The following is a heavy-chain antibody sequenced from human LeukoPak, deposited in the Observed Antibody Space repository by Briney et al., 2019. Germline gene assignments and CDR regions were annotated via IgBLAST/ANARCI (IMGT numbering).Heavy chain of an antibody. J-gene: IGHJ6*02. D-gene: IGHD3-3*01. Sequence: HSGGSLRLSCAASGFTFSSYSVNWVRQAPGKGLEWVSYISSSSSTIYYADSVKGRFTISRDNAKNSLYLQMNSLRAEDTAVYYCARVDFWSGYYYYYGMDVWGQGTTVTVSS. CDR1: GFTFSSYS. CDR3: ARVDFWSGYYYYYGMDV. CDR2: ISSSSSTI. V-gene: IGHV3-48*01.